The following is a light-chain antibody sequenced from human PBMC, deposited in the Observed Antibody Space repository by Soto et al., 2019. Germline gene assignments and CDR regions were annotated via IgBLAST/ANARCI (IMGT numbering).Light chain of an antibody. CDR1: QSISSY. V-gene: IGKV1-39*01. Sequence: DIQMTQSPSSLSASVGDRVTITCRASQSISSYLNWYQQKPGKAPKLLIYAESSLQSGVPSRFSGSGSGTDFTLTISSLQPEDFATYYCQQSYSTPQPFGQGTKVEIK. CDR3: QQSYSTPQP. J-gene: IGKJ1*01. CDR2: AES.